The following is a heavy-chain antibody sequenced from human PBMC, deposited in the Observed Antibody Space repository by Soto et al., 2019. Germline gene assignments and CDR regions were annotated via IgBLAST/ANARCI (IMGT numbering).Heavy chain of an antibody. CDR3: ARARTSSAVDFDY. CDR1: GGSFKSGSYS. D-gene: IGHD6-19*01. Sequence: SETLSLTCTVSGGSFKSGSYSWSWIRQPPGKGLEWIGYVYHTGRTSYNPSLKSRVTISMDTSKNQFSLNLTSLTAADTAVYYCARARTSSAVDFDYWGQGTLVTVSA. V-gene: IGHV4-61*01. CDR2: VYHTGRT. J-gene: IGHJ4*02.